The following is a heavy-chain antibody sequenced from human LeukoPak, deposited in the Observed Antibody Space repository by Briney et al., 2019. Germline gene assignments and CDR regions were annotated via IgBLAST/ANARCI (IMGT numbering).Heavy chain of an antibody. CDR3: ARVRGVIIEVGAFDI. D-gene: IGHD3-10*01. J-gene: IGHJ3*02. V-gene: IGHV4-34*01. Sequence: SETLSLTCAVYGGSFSGYYWSWIRQPPGKGQEWIGEINHSGSTNYNPSLKSRVNISVDTSKNQFSLKLSSVTAADTAVYYCARVRGVIIEVGAFDIWGQGTMVTVSS. CDR1: GGSFSGYY. CDR2: INHSGST.